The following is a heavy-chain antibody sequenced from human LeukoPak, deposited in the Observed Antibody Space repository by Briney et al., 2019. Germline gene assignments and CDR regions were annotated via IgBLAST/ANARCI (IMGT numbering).Heavy chain of an antibody. CDR3: ARTDYDFWSEGY. V-gene: IGHV1-2*02. CDR2: INPNSGGT. CDR1: GGTFSSYT. Sequence: ASVKVSCKASGGTFSSYTISWVRQAPGKGLEWMGWINPNSGGTNYAQKFQGRVTMTRDTSISTAYMEQSRLRSDDTAVFYCARTDYDFWSEGYWGQGTLVTVSS. J-gene: IGHJ4*02. D-gene: IGHD3-3*01.